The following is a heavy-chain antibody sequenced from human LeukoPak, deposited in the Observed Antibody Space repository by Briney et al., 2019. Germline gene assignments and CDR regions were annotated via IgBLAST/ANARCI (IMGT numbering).Heavy chain of an antibody. J-gene: IGHJ4*02. CDR1: GFTFSSYG. D-gene: IGHD3-10*01. CDR2: IKKDGSKK. V-gene: IGHV3-7*01. Sequence: GRSLRLSCAASGFTFSSYGMHWVRQAPGKGLEWVADIKKDGSKKNQVDSVKGRFTISRDNAKNSLYLQMNSLRAEDTAVYYCARGPAYGSRCDYLDYWGQGTLVTVSS. CDR3: ARGPAYGSRCDYLDY.